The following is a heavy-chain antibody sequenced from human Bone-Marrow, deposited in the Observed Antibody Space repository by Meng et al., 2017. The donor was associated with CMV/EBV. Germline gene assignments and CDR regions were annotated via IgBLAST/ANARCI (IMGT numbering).Heavy chain of an antibody. CDR1: GFTFSSYE. CDR2: ISSSGSTI. V-gene: IGHV3-48*03. J-gene: IGHJ6*02. Sequence: GESLKISCAASGFTFSSYEMNWVRQAPGKGLEWVSYISSSGSTIYYADSVKGRFTISRDNAKNSLYLQMNSLRAEDTAVYYCARDLGDFYYYGMDVWGQGTTVTVSS. CDR3: ARDLGDFYYYGMDV.